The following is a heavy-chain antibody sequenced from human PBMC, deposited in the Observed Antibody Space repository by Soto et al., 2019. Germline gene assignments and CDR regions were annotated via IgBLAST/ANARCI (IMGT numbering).Heavy chain of an antibody. V-gene: IGHV4-61*01. D-gene: IGHD3-16*02. CDR3: VRDYLLTGFDT. CDR2: VYYSGIT. Sequence: QVQLQESGPRLIQPSETLSLTCTVSNASISTISSYYWTWVRQPPGKGLEWIGYVYYSGITNFNPSLKSRVGMSIDTSKNQFSLELKSVTAADTATYYCVRDYLLTGFDTWGQGTLVTVSA. CDR1: NASISTISSYY. J-gene: IGHJ5*02.